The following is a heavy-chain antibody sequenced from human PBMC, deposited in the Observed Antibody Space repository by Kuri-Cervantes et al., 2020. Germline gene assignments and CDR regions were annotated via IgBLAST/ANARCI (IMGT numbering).Heavy chain of an antibody. V-gene: IGHV3-66*01. D-gene: IGHD3-3*01. CDR1: GFTVSANY. CDR2: IYSGDNT. Sequence: GESLKISCAASGFTVSANYMSWVRQAPGKGLESVSIIYSGDNTYYADSVKGRFTISRDNAKNSVYLQMNSLGVEDTAVYFCARGWSGLTYWGQGTLVTVSS. CDR3: ARGWSGLTY. J-gene: IGHJ4*02.